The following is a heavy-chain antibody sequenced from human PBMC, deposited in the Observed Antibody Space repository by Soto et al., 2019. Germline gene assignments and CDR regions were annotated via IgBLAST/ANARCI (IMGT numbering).Heavy chain of an antibody. J-gene: IGHJ5*02. CDR3: ARGEWLRWGGPHHGFNWFAP. V-gene: IGHV1-69*06. CDR2: IIPIFGTA. D-gene: IGHD5-12*01. CDR1: GGTFSSYA. Sequence: QVQLVQSGAEVKKPGSSVKVSCKASGGTFSSYAISWVRQAPGQGLEWMGRIIPIFGTANYAQKFQGRVTIPADKSTSTAYRGLSRLRSEDTAVYYWARGEWLRWGGPHHGFNWFAPWGQGTLVTVSS.